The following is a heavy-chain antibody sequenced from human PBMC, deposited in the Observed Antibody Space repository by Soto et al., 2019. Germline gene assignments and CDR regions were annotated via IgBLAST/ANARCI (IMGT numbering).Heavy chain of an antibody. D-gene: IGHD3-3*01. V-gene: IGHV3-48*01. Sequence: GGSLRLSCAASGFTFSSYSMNWVRQAPGKGLEWVSYISSSSSTIYYADSVKGRFTISRDNAKNSLYLQMNSLRAEDTAVYYCAKSFTIFGDYGMDVWGQGTTVTVSS. CDR2: ISSSSSTI. J-gene: IGHJ6*02. CDR3: AKSFTIFGDYGMDV. CDR1: GFTFSSYS.